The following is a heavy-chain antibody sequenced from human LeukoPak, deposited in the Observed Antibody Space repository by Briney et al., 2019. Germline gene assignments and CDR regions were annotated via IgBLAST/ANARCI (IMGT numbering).Heavy chain of an antibody. Sequence: GASVKVSCKASGYTFTNYAMNWVRQAPGQGLQWMGWIDPNTGNPTYAQGFTGRFVFSLDTSVSTTYLQISSLKPEDTAVYHCARAYQHLGGLSFPGSWGQGTLVTVSS. CDR1: GYTFTNYA. CDR3: ARAYQHLGGLSFPGS. J-gene: IGHJ5*02. D-gene: IGHD3-16*01. CDR2: IDPNTGNP. V-gene: IGHV7-4-1*02.